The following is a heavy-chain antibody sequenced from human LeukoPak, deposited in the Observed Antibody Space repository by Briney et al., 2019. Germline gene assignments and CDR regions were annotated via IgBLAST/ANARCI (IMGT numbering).Heavy chain of an antibody. V-gene: IGHV3-7*01. D-gene: IGHD3-22*01. Sequence: GRSLRLSCTASGFTFGDYAMSWVRQAPGKGLEWVANIRPDGSEKGYVDSVKGRFTISRDNAKNSLYLQMNSLRAGDTAVYYCARDSSGYFDYWGQGTLATVSS. CDR3: ARDSSGYFDY. CDR2: IRPDGSEK. CDR1: GFTFGDYA. J-gene: IGHJ4*02.